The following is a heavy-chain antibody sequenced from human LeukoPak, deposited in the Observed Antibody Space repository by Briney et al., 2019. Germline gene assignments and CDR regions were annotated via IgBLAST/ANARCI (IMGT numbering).Heavy chain of an antibody. CDR3: ARGGNRFGGFYFDY. CDR2: IHHSGRS. V-gene: IGHV4-31*03. Sequence: SQTLSLTCTVSADSLSSGGHYWARIRQFPGKGLESIGFIHHSGRSRHNPSLKDRVAISVDTSRKQFALKLSSVTAADTAMYYCARGGNRFGGFYFDYWGQGIQVIVSS. D-gene: IGHD3-10*01. J-gene: IGHJ4*02. CDR1: ADSLSSGGHY.